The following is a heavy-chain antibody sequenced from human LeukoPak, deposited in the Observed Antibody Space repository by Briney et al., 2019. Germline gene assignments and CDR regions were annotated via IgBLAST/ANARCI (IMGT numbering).Heavy chain of an antibody. V-gene: IGHV3-30*02. Sequence: PGGPLRLSCAASGFTFNSYGMHWVRQAPGKGLEWVAFIWYDGSNKYFADSVKGRFTISRDNSRNTLYLQMNSLRAEDTAVYYCAIIFSNEFYYGSGSHLDYWGQGTLVTVSS. CDR3: AIIFSNEFYYGSGSHLDY. CDR1: GFTFNSYG. D-gene: IGHD3-10*01. J-gene: IGHJ4*02. CDR2: IWYDGSNK.